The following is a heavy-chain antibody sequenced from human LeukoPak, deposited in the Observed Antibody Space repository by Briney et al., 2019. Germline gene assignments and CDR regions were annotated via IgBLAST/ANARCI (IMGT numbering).Heavy chain of an antibody. CDR2: IYYSGST. J-gene: IGHJ4*02. D-gene: IGHD3-9*01. Sequence: SETLSLTCTVSGGSISSSSYYWGWIRQPPGKGLGWIGSIYYSGSTYYNPSLKSRVTISVDTSKNQFSLKLSSVTAADTAVYYCAILDILTGYYNCWGQGTLVTVSS. CDR1: GGSISSSSYY. V-gene: IGHV4-39*07. CDR3: AILDILTGYYNC.